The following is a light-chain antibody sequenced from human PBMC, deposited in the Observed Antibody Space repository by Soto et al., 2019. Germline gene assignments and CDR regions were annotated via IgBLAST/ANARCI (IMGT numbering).Light chain of an antibody. CDR1: QSVSSSF. CDR3: QQDGSSPART. Sequence: EIVLTQSPGTLSLSPGERATLSCRASQSVSSSFLAWYQQKPGQAPRLLIFGASSRATGIPDRFRGSGSGADFTLSISRLEPEDFAVYYCQQDGSSPARTFGQGPKVDIK. V-gene: IGKV3-20*01. CDR2: GAS. J-gene: IGKJ1*01.